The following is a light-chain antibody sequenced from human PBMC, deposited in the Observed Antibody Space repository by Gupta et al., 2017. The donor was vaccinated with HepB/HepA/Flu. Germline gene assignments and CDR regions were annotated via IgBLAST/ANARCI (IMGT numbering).Light chain of an antibody. CDR3: QQRSNWPPT. J-gene: IGKJ3*01. CDR2: DAS. CDR1: QSVSSY. Sequence: EIVLTKSPDTLPLSQGERATLACRASQSVSSYLAWYPQKHGQAPRLLIYDASNRATGIPARVSGSGSGTDFTLTISSLEPEDFAGYYCQQRSNWPPTFGPGTKVDIK. V-gene: IGKV3-11*01.